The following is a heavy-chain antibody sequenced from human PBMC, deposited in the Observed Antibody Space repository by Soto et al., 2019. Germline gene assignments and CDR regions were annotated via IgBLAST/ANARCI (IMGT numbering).Heavy chain of an antibody. V-gene: IGHV5-51*01. CDR1: GYTFTNYW. Sequence: GESLKISCKGSGYTFTNYWIGRVRKMPGKCLERKETVYPCDSDTSYSPSFQGQVSISADKSLPTAYLQWSRLKASDTVMYYCARWGAFDIWGQGTKGTVS. CDR2: VYPCDSDT. CDR3: ARWGAFDI. D-gene: IGHD3-16*01. J-gene: IGHJ3*02.